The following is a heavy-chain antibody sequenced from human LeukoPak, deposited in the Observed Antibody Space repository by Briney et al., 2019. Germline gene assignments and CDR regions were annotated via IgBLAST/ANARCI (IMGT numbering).Heavy chain of an antibody. J-gene: IGHJ6*03. CDR1: SDSIFTSNW. Sequence: SETLSLTCTVSSDSIFTSNWWSWVRQPPGKGLEWIGQIFHSGSTSYSPPLKSRVTISMDKSKNQISLRLTSVTAADTAVYYCARTRGAGYSYGFNYYYYMDVWGKGTTVTVSS. D-gene: IGHD5-18*01. CDR3: ARTRGAGYSYGFNYYYYMDV. CDR2: IFHSGST. V-gene: IGHV4-4*02.